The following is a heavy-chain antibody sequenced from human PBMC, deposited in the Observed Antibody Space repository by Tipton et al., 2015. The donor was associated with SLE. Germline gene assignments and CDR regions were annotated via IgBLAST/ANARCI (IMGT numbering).Heavy chain of an antibody. CDR1: GGSISSGGYY. V-gene: IGHV4-31*03. CDR3: AGLYSSSWLPFGYYYYGMYV. D-gene: IGHD6-13*01. Sequence: TLSLTCTVSGGSISSGGYYWSWIRQHPGKGLEWIGYTYYSGNTYYNPSLKSRVTISVDTSENQFSLKLSSVTAADTAVYYCAGLYSSSWLPFGYYYYGMYVWGQGTTVTVSS. J-gene: IGHJ6*02. CDR2: TYYSGNT.